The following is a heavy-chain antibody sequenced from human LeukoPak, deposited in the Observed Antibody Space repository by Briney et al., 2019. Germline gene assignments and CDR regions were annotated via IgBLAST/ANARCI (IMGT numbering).Heavy chain of an antibody. D-gene: IGHD6-25*01. V-gene: IGHV1-8*01. J-gene: IGHJ5*02. Sequence: GASVKVSCKASGYTFTSYDINWVRQATGQGLEWMGWMNPNSGITGYAQKFQGRVTMTRNTSISTAYIELSGLRSEDTAMYYCARAAAQMKNWFDPWGQGTLVTVSS. CDR2: MNPNSGIT. CDR1: GYTFTSYD. CDR3: ARAAAQMKNWFDP.